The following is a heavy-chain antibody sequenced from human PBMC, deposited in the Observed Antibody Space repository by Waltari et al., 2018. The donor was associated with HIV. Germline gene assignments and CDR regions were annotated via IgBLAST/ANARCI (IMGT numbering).Heavy chain of an antibody. CDR1: GFTFSPFA. V-gene: IGHV3-30*01. D-gene: IGHD3-22*01. Sequence: QVQLVESGGGVVQPGGSLRLSCVASGFTFSPFAFHWVRQAPGKGGEWVALISYGGRNKVYADSVKGRFTISRDNSKNTLYLQMNSLRAEDTAVYYCARDGHFYDSRPLDHWGQGTLVTVSS. J-gene: IGHJ4*02. CDR2: ISYGGRNK. CDR3: ARDGHFYDSRPLDH.